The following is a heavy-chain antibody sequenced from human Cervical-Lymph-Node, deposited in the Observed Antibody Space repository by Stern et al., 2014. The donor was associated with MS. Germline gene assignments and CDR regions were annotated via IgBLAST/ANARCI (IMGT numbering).Heavy chain of an antibody. D-gene: IGHD6-13*01. CDR1: GGTFSSYA. J-gene: IGHJ5*02. CDR3: ASVHSSSSGNWFDP. CDR2: ISPIFGTA. Sequence: QVQLVQSGAEVKKPGSSVKVSCKASGGTFSSYAISWVRQPPGPGLELLGGISPIFGTANCAQKFQVRITITADESTSTAYMELSSLRSEDTAVYYCASVHSSSSGNWFDPWGQGTLVTVSS. V-gene: IGHV1-69*01.